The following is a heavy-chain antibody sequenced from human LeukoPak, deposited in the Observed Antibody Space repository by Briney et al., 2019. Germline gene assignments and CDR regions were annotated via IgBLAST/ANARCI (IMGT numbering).Heavy chain of an antibody. CDR3: ARGGAFCSITTCHEFDH. D-gene: IGHD2-2*01. CDR1: GYTFTGSY. CDR2: TNPSTGGT. V-gene: IGHV1-2*02. J-gene: IGHJ4*02. Sequence: GASVKVSCKTSGYTFTGSYLHWVRQVPGQGLEWMGWTNPSTGGTKSAQQFEGRVTMTRDTSNTTGYLELRSLRLDDTATYYRARGGAFCSITTCHEFDHWGQGTLVIVSS.